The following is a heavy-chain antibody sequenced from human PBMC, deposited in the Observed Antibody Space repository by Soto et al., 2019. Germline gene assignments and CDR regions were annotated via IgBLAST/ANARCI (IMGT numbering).Heavy chain of an antibody. CDR2: INHSGST. D-gene: IGHD1-20*01. CDR1: GGSFSGYY. V-gene: IGHV4-34*01. Sequence: QVQLQQWGAGLLKPSETLSLTCAVYGGSFSGYYWSWIRQPPGKGLEWIGEINHSGSTKYNPSLTRRVTLSVDTSTNQVSLEPRSVTAADTAVYYCASMTGTTLYTWFDPWGQGTLVTVSS. CDR3: ASMTGTTLYTWFDP. J-gene: IGHJ5*02.